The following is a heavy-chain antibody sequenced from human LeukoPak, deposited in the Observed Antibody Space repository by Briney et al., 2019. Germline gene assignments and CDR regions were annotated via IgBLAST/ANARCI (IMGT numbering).Heavy chain of an antibody. V-gene: IGHV3-48*01. Sequence: PGGSLRLSCAASGFTFSSYSMNWVRQAPGKGLEWVSYISSSSSTIYYADSVKGRFTISRDNAKNSLYLQMNSLRAEDTAVYYCARAIGGSYVYYGMDVWGQGTTVTVSS. J-gene: IGHJ6*02. CDR2: ISSSSSTI. CDR3: ARAIGGSYVYYGMDV. CDR1: GFTFSSYS. D-gene: IGHD2-15*01.